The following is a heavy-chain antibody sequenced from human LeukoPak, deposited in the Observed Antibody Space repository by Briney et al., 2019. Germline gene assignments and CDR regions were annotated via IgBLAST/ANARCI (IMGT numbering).Heavy chain of an antibody. J-gene: IGHJ5*02. CDR3: ARASSYYYDSSGSNWFDP. CDR1: GGSFSDYY. D-gene: IGHD3-22*01. CDR2: IYYSGST. V-gene: IGHV4-59*01. Sequence: SETLSLTCAVYGGSFSDYYWSWIRQPPGKGLEWIGYIYYSGSTNYNPSLKSRVTISVDTSKNQFSLKLSSVTAADTAVYYCARASSYYYDSSGSNWFDPWGQGTLVTVSS.